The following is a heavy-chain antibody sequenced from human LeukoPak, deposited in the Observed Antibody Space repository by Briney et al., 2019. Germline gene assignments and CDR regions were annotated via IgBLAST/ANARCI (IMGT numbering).Heavy chain of an antibody. D-gene: IGHD2-15*01. V-gene: IGHV1-2*06. CDR2: INPNSGGT. Sequence: ASVKVSCKASGYTFTGYYMHWVRQAPGQGLEWMGRINPNSGGTNYTQKFQGRVTMTRDTSISTAYMELSRLRSDDTAVYYCASSICSGGSCYLYYWGQGTLVTVSS. J-gene: IGHJ4*02. CDR3: ASSICSGGSCYLYY. CDR1: GYTFTGYY.